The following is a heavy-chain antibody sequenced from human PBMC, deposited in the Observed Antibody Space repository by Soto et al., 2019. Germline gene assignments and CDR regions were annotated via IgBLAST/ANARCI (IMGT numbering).Heavy chain of an antibody. CDR1: GGSISSSSYY. J-gene: IGHJ3*02. D-gene: IGHD4-17*01. Sequence: SETLSLTCTVSGGSISSSSYYWGWIRQPPGKGLEWIGSIYYSGSTYYNPSLKSRVTISVDTSKNQFSLKLSSVTAADTAVYYCARHRHDYFFIRRHAFDIWGQGTMVTVSS. CDR3: ARHRHDYFFIRRHAFDI. CDR2: IYYSGST. V-gene: IGHV4-39*01.